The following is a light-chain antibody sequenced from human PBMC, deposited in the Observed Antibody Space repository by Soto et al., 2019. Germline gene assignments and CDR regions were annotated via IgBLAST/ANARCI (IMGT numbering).Light chain of an antibody. Sequence: EIVLTQSPGTLSLSPGXRATLSCRASQSVSSSYLAWYQQKPGQAPRLLIYGASSRATGIPHRFSGSGSGTDFALTINRLEPEDFAVYYCQQYVSSPPTFGQVTKVDIK. CDR1: QSVSSSY. J-gene: IGKJ1*01. CDR2: GAS. V-gene: IGKV3-20*01. CDR3: QQYVSSPPT.